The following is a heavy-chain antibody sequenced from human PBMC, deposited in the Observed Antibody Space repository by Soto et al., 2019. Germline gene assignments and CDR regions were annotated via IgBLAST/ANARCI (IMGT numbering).Heavy chain of an antibody. CDR2: IYYSGST. Sequence: SETLCLTCTVSGGSISSSSYYWGWIRQPPGKGLEWIGSIYYSGSTYYNPSLKSRVTISVDTSKNQFSLKLSSVTAADTAVYYCARPGAGDYYYYGMDVWGQGTTVTVSS. V-gene: IGHV4-39*01. D-gene: IGHD1-26*01. CDR3: ARPGAGDYYYYGMDV. J-gene: IGHJ6*02. CDR1: GGSISSSSYY.